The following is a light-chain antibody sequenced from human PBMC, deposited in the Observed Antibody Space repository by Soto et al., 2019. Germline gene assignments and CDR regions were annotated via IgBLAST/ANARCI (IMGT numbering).Light chain of an antibody. J-gene: IGLJ1*01. CDR3: SSYTSRSTLSYV. CDR1: KYDIGAYNY. Sequence: QSVLTQPASVSGSPGQSITISCTGTKYDIGAYNYVSWYQQHPGKAPKVIIYEVSNWPSGVANRFSGSKSGNTASLAISGLQAEDEADYYCSSYTSRSTLSYVFGTGTKVTV. V-gene: IGLV2-14*01. CDR2: EVS.